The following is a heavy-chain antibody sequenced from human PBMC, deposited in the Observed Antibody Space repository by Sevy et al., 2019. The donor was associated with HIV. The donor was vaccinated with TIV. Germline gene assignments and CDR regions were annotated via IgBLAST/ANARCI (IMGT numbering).Heavy chain of an antibody. J-gene: IGHJ3*02. D-gene: IGHD2-15*01. V-gene: IGHV3-21*01. CDR2: ISSSSSYI. Sequence: GGSLRLSCAASGFTFSSYRMNWVRQAPGKGLEWVSSISSSSSYIYYADSVKGRFTISRDNAKNSLYLQMNSLRAEDTAVYYCARDLGGRVVVAATPPESAFDIWGQGTMVTVS. CDR3: ARDLGGRVVVAATPPESAFDI. CDR1: GFTFSSYR.